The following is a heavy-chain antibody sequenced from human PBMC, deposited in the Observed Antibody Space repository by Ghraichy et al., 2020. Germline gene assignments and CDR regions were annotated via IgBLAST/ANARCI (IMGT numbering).Heavy chain of an antibody. V-gene: IGHV4-4*07. Sequence: QTLSLTCTVSGGSISSYYWNWIRQPAGKGLEWIGRIYTSGSTNYNPSLKSRVTMSVDTSKNQFSLKLSSVTAADTAVYYCARVEGAIQNGMDVWGQGTTVTVSS. CDR2: IYTSGST. D-gene: IGHD1-26*01. CDR1: GGSISSYY. J-gene: IGHJ6*02. CDR3: ARVEGAIQNGMDV.